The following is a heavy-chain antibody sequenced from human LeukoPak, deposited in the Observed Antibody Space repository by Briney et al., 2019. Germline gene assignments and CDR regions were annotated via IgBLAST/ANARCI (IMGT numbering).Heavy chain of an antibody. CDR3: ARVQFVWELHY. CDR2: INPSGGST. Sequence: ASVKVSCKASGYSFTRYYMHWVRQAPGQGLEWMGIINPSGGSTSYAQKFQGRVTMTRDMSTSTAYMELSRLRSDDTAVYYCARVQFVWELHYWGQGTLVTVSS. D-gene: IGHD1-26*01. V-gene: IGHV1-46*01. CDR1: GYSFTRYY. J-gene: IGHJ4*02.